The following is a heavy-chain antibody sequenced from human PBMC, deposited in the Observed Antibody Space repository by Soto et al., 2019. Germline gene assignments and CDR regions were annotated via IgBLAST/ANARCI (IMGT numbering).Heavy chain of an antibody. J-gene: IGHJ4*02. CDR3: ARRGESGYDFDY. V-gene: IGHV4-31*03. Sequence: SETLSLTCTVSGGSISSGCYYWSWIRQHPGKGLEWIGYIYYSGSTYYNPSLKSRVTISVDTSKNQFSLKLSSVTAADTAVYYCARRGESGYDFDYWGQGTMVTVSS. D-gene: IGHD5-12*01. CDR2: IYYSGST. CDR1: GGSISSGCYY.